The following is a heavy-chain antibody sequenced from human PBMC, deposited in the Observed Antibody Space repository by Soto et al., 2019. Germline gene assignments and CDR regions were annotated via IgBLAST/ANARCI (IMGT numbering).Heavy chain of an antibody. CDR3: ARGGRTTELDNWFDP. D-gene: IGHD3-16*01. CDR1: GFTFSSYG. CDR2: IWYDGSNK. V-gene: IGHV3-33*01. J-gene: IGHJ5*02. Sequence: GGSLRLSCAASGFTFSSYGMHWVRQAPGKGLEWVAVIWYDGSNKYYADSVKGRFTISRDNSKNTLYLQMNSLRAEDTAVYYCARGGRTTELDNWFDPWGQGTLVTV.